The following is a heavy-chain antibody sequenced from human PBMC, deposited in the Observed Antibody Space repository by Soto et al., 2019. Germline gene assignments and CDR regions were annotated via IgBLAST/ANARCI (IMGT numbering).Heavy chain of an antibody. V-gene: IGHV4-30-4*01. CDR2: IYYSGST. D-gene: IGHD3-10*01. J-gene: IGHJ4*02. Sequence: PSETLSLTCTVSGGSISSGDYYWSWIRQPPGKGLEWIGYIYYSGSTYYNPSLKSRVTISVDTSKNQFSLKLSSVTAADTAVYYCARDRGVPYYFDYWGQGTLVTVSS. CDR3: ARDRGVPYYFDY. CDR1: GGSISSGDYY.